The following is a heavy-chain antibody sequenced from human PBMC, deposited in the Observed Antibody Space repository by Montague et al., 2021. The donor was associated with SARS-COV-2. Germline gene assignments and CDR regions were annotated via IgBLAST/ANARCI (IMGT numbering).Heavy chain of an antibody. CDR2: IFSAGDT. Sequence: SETLSPTRSVSGDSISSDRYYWGWIRQPPGKGLEWITCIFSAGDTYYNPSLKSQVTISLDTSKNQFSLNLDSVTAADTAVYYCARQGLGFCNGGSCFSTLAFWGHGILVTVSS. CDR1: GDSISSDRYY. D-gene: IGHD2-15*01. CDR3: ARQGLGFCNGGSCFSTLAF. V-gene: IGHV4-39*01. J-gene: IGHJ4*01.